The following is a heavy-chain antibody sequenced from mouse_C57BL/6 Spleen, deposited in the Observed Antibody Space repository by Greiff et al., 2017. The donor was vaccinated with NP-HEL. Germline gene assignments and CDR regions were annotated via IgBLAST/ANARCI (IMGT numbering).Heavy chain of an antibody. Sequence: DVMLVESGGGLVQPGGSLSLSCAASGFTFTDYYMSWVRQPPGKALEWLGFIRNKANGYTTEYSASVKGRFTISRDNSQSILYLQMNALRAEDSATYYCARYGERYYFDYWGQGTTLTVSS. V-gene: IGHV7-3*01. CDR2: IRNKANGYTT. J-gene: IGHJ2*01. CDR1: GFTFTDYY. CDR3: ARYGERYYFDY.